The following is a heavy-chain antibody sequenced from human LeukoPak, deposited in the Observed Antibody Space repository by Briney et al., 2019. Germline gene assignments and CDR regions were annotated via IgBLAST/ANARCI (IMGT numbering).Heavy chain of an antibody. J-gene: IGHJ4*02. CDR3: ARDCSGSSCYWIH. CDR1: GYTFSSYG. CDR2: ISAYNGNT. D-gene: IGHD2-15*01. Sequence: ASVKDSCKASGYTFSSYGISWVRQAPGQGLEWLGYISAYNGNTNYAQKVQGRITMTTDTSTSTAYMEMRSLRSDDTAVYYCARDCSGSSCYWIHWGQGTLVTVSS. V-gene: IGHV1-18*01.